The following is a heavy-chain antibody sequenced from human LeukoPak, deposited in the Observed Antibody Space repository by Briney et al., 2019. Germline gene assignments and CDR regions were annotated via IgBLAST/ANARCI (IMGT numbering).Heavy chain of an antibody. J-gene: IGHJ4*02. D-gene: IGHD6-13*01. V-gene: IGHV4-4*07. Sequence: PSETLSLTCTVSGGSISSYYWSWIRQPAGKGLEWIGRIYITGSTNYNPSLKSRVTMSVDTSKNQFSLRLRSVTAADTAVYYCARQIASAGTAGFDFWGQGALVTVSS. CDR1: GGSISSYY. CDR2: IYITGST. CDR3: ARQIASAGTAGFDF.